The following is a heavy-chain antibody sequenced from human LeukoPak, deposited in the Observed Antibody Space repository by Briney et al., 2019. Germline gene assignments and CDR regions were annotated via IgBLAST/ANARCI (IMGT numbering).Heavy chain of an antibody. Sequence: ASVKVSCKASGYTFTSFGISWVRQAPGQGLEWMGWSSAYNGNTNYAQKFQGRVTMTGDTSTSTVYMELSSLRSEDTAVYYCARQSVTHLDYWGQGTLVTVSS. D-gene: IGHD4-17*01. V-gene: IGHV1-18*01. CDR3: ARQSVTHLDY. J-gene: IGHJ4*02. CDR1: GYTFTSFG. CDR2: SSAYNGNT.